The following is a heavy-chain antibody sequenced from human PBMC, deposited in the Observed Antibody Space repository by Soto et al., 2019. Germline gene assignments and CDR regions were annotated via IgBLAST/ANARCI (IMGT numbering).Heavy chain of an antibody. J-gene: IGHJ6*03. CDR3: ARDYAGGGYDFWSGYYPMDV. CDR2: IYYSGST. D-gene: IGHD3-3*01. V-gene: IGHV4-31*03. Sequence: SETLSLTCTVSGGSISSGGYYWSWIRQHPGKGLEWIGYIYYSGSTYYNPSLKSRVTISVDTSKNQFSLKLSSVTAADTAVYYCARDYAGGGYDFWSGYYPMDVWGKGTTVTVS. CDR1: GGSISSGGYY.